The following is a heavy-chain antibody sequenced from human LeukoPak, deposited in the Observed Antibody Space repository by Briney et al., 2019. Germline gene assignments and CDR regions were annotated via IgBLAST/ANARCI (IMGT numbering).Heavy chain of an antibody. D-gene: IGHD3-10*01. CDR1: GGSSSGYY. CDR3: ARTSVYYYGSGSYLKRRYNWFDP. Sequence: SETLSLTCAVYGGSSSGYYWSWIRQPPGKGLEWIGEINHSGSTNYNPSLKSRVTISVDTSKNQFSLKLSSVTAADTAVYYCARTSVYYYGSGSYLKRRYNWFDPWGQGTLVTVSS. CDR2: INHSGST. V-gene: IGHV4-34*01. J-gene: IGHJ5*02.